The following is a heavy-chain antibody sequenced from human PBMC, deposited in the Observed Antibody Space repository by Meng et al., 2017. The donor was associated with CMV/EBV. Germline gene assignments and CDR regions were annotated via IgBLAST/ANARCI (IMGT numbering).Heavy chain of an antibody. CDR1: GFTFSSYG. D-gene: IGHD2-2*01. CDR2: IRYDGSNK. CDR3: ATYCSSTSCYPKQFDY. V-gene: IGHV3-30*02. J-gene: IGHJ4*02. Sequence: GESLTISCAASGFTFSSYGMHWVRQAPGKGLEWVAFIRYDGSNKYYADSVKGRFTISRDNSKNTLYLQMNSLRAEDTAVYYCATYCSSTSCYPKQFDYWGQGTLVTVSS.